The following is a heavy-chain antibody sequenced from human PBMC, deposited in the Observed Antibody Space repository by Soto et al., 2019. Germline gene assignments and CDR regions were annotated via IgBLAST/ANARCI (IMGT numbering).Heavy chain of an antibody. D-gene: IGHD2-8*01. CDR3: ARENGYYYSGMDV. J-gene: IGHJ6*02. CDR2: IYSTGST. V-gene: IGHV4-4*07. Sequence: QVQLQESGPGLVRPSETLSLTCSVSGGSINGHYWTWIRQPAGKGLAWIGRIYSTGSTDYNPSLESRVTMSIDTSKNRFSLHLSSVTAADTAVYFCARENGYYYSGMDVWGQGTTVAVSS. CDR1: GGSINGHY.